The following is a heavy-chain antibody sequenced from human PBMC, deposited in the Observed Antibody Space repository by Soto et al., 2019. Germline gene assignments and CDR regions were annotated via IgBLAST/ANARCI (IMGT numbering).Heavy chain of an antibody. CDR3: ARGRSTDY. Sequence: DVQLLESGGALVQPGESQRLSCAASGFTFEKYWMTWARQAPGKGLELVANIKEDGSDKTYVDSVKGRFTVSRDNTKDFLFLQMNSLRDEDTAVYYCARGRSTDYWGQGTLVIVSS. CDR2: IKEDGSDK. V-gene: IGHV3-7*01. J-gene: IGHJ4*02. CDR1: GFTFEKYW.